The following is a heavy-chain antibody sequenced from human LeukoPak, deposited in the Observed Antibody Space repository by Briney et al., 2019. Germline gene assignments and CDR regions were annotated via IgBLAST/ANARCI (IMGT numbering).Heavy chain of an antibody. J-gene: IGHJ3*02. Sequence: TLSLTXTVSGGSISSHYWSWIRQPPGKALEWLARIDWDDDKYYSTSLKTRLTISKDTSKNQVVLTMTNMDPVDTATYYCARDTTQLDDAFDIWGQGTMVTVSS. V-gene: IGHV2-70*11. D-gene: IGHD1-1*01. CDR1: GGSISSHYW. CDR2: IDWDDDK. CDR3: ARDTTQLDDAFDI.